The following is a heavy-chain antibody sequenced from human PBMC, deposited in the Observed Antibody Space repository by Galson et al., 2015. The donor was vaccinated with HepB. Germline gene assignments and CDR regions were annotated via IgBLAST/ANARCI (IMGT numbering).Heavy chain of an antibody. CDR2: ISYDGSNK. Sequence: SLRLSCAASGFTFSSYGMHWVRQAPGKGLEWVAVISYDGSNKYYADSVKGRFTISRDNSKNTLYLQMNSLGAEDTAVYYCARSSEAWFAHLDYWGQGTLVTVSS. D-gene: IGHD3-10*01. CDR1: GFTFSSYG. CDR3: ARSSEAWFAHLDY. V-gene: IGHV3-33*01. J-gene: IGHJ4*02.